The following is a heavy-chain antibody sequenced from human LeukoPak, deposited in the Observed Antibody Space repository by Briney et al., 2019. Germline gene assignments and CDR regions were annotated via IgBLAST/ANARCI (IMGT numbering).Heavy chain of an antibody. V-gene: IGHV3-30-3*01. CDR1: GFTFITYA. CDR2: ISYDGNNK. Sequence: GGSLTLSCAASGFTFITYAMHWLRQAPGKGLKWVAVISYDGNNKYYADSVKGRFTISRDNSKNTLYLQMNSLRAEDSAVYWCARSSSSWLNYDSWGQGTLVTVSS. J-gene: IGHJ4*02. CDR3: ARSSSSWLNYDS. D-gene: IGHD6-13*01.